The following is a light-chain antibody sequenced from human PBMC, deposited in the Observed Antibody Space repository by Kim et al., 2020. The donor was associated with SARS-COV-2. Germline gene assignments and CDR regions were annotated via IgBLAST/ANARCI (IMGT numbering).Light chain of an antibody. V-gene: IGKV1-17*01. J-gene: IGKJ5*01. CDR1: QDIRND. CDR2: GAS. CDR3: LQHNTYSFT. Sequence: DIQMTQSPSSLSASVGDRVTITCRASQDIRNDLGWYQQNPGRAPKRLIYGASSLQSGVPSRFSGSGSGTEFTLTISSLQPEDFATYFCLQHNTYSFTFGRGTRLEIK.